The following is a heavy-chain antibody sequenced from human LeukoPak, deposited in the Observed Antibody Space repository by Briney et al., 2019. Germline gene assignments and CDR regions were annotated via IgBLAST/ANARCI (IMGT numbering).Heavy chain of an antibody. CDR2: IYHSGST. CDR3: ARKGTAAGPIRGSFDI. J-gene: IGHJ3*02. Sequence: SETLSLTCAVSGGSISSSHWWNWVRQPPGKGLEWIGEIYHSGSTNYNPSLKSPVTISVDKSKNQFSLNLSSVTAADTAVYYCARKGTAAGPIRGSFDIWGQGTMVTVSS. V-gene: IGHV4-4*02. D-gene: IGHD6-13*01. CDR1: GGSISSSHW.